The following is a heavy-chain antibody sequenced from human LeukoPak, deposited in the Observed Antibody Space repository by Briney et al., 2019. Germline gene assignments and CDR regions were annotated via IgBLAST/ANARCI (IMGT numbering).Heavy chain of an antibody. CDR1: GFTFSSYD. CDR2: IGTAGDT. V-gene: IGHV3-13*01. CDR3: AGGTLGGFDY. Sequence: GGSLRLSCAASGFTFSSYDMHWVRQATGKGLEWVSAIGTAGDTYYPGSVKGRFTISRENAKNSSYLQMNSLRAGDAAVYYCAGGTLGGFDYWGQGTLVTVSS. D-gene: IGHD3-16*01. J-gene: IGHJ4*02.